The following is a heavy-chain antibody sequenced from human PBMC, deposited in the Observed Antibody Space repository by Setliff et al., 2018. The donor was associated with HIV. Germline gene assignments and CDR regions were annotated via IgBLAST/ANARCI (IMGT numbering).Heavy chain of an antibody. D-gene: IGHD3-10*01. CDR2: INHSGST. CDR1: GGSFSGYY. V-gene: IGHV4-34*01. CDR3: ARLSRRGLDY. Sequence: SETLSLTCAVYGGSFSGYYWSWIRQPPGKGLEWIGEINHSGSTNYNPSLKSRVTISVDTSKNQFSLKLSSVTAADSAVYYCARLSRRGLDYWGQGTLVTVSS. J-gene: IGHJ4*02.